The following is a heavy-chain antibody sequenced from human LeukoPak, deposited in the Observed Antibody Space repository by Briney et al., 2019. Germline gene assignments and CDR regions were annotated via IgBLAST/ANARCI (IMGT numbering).Heavy chain of an antibody. J-gene: IGHJ4*02. V-gene: IGHV4-39*07. Sequence: SETLSLTCTVSGGSISSSSYYWGWIRQPPGKGLEWIGSIYYSGSTYYNPSLKSRVTISVDTSKNQFSLKLSSVTAADTAVYYCARWGLYYYGSGSPPAFFDYWGQGTLVTVSS. CDR2: IYYSGST. D-gene: IGHD3-10*01. CDR1: GGSISSSSYY. CDR3: ARWGLYYYGSGSPPAFFDY.